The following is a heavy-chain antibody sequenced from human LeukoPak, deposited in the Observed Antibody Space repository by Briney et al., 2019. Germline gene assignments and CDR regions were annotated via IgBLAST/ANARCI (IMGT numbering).Heavy chain of an antibody. Sequence: ASVKVSCKASGGTFSSYAISWVRQAPGQGLEWMGGIIPIFGTANYAQKFQGRVTITADESTSTAYMELSSLRSEGTAVYYCATHDYGDYEDYWGQGTLVTVSS. V-gene: IGHV1-69*13. CDR3: ATHDYGDYEDY. J-gene: IGHJ4*02. D-gene: IGHD4-17*01. CDR2: IIPIFGTA. CDR1: GGTFSSYA.